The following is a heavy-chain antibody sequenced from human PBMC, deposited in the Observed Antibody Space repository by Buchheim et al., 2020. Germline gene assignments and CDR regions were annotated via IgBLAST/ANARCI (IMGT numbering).Heavy chain of an antibody. D-gene: IGHD7-27*01. CDR3: ALGSAHGFDY. V-gene: IGHV3-74*01. Sequence: EVQLVESGGDLVQPGGSLRLSCAASGFTFSSYWMHWVRQAPGKGLVWVSRINSDGSSTSYAASVKGRFTISIDNPKTALNLQMNSLSAEDTAVYYCALGSAHGFDYWGQGTL. CDR2: INSDGSST. J-gene: IGHJ4*02. CDR1: GFTFSSYW.